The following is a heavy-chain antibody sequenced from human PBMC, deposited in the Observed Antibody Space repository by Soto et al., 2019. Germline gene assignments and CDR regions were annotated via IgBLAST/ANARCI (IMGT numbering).Heavy chain of an antibody. CDR1: GGSISSGDYY. J-gene: IGHJ5*02. D-gene: IGHD1-26*01. CDR2: IYYSGST. Sequence: PSETLSLTCTVSGGSISSGDYYWSWIRQPPGKGLEWIGYIYYSGSTYYNPSLKSRVTISVDTSKNQFSLKLSSVTAADTAVYYCARDLYSGSYGGRFDPWGQGTLVTVSS. CDR3: ARDLYSGSYGGRFDP. V-gene: IGHV4-30-4*01.